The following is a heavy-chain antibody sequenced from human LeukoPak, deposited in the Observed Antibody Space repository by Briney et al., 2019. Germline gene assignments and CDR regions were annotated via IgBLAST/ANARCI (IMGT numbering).Heavy chain of an antibody. CDR2: IYYSGST. D-gene: IGHD3-3*01. CDR3: ARSVPVGFLEWLSGFPDAFDI. V-gene: IGHV4-39*07. J-gene: IGHJ3*02. Sequence: SETLSLTCTVSGGSISSSSYYWGWVRQPPGKGLEWIGSIYYSGSTYYNPSLKSRVTISVDTSKNQFSLKLSSVTAADTAVYYCARSVPVGFLEWLSGFPDAFDIWGQGTMVTVSS. CDR1: GGSISSSSYY.